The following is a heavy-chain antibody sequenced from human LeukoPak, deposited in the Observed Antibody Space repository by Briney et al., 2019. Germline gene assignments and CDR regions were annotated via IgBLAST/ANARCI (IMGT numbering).Heavy chain of an antibody. D-gene: IGHD3-22*01. Sequence: GGSLRLSCAASGFTFSSYGMHWVRQAPGKGLEWVSAITGGGTVTDYAGSVRGRFSISRDNSKNTLSLQMNSLRAEDTAIYYCARAYGNSGYYQLPIDYWGQGALVTVSS. CDR1: GFTFSSYG. CDR3: ARAYGNSGYYQLPIDY. CDR2: ITGGGTVT. J-gene: IGHJ4*02. V-gene: IGHV3-23*01.